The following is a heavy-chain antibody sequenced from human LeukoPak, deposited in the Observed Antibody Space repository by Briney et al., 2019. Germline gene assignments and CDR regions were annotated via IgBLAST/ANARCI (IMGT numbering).Heavy chain of an antibody. V-gene: IGHV3-30*04. CDR2: ISYDGKNK. CDR3: AREGGTAGTSSFEF. CDR1: GFTFSSYA. D-gene: IGHD6-13*01. Sequence: GGSLRLSCAASGFTFSSYAIHWVRQAPGKGLEWVSFISYDGKNKHYPDSVRGRFTISRDNSKNTAYLQMNSLKPEDTGIYYCAREGGTAGTSSFEFWGQGTLLTVSS. J-gene: IGHJ4*02.